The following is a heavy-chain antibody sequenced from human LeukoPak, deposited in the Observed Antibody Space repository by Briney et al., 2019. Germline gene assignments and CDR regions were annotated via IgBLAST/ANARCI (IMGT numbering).Heavy chain of an antibody. CDR3: TTDLRYFDWLSPDYYYGMDV. Sequence: GGSLRLSCAASGFTLSNAWMSWVRQAPGKGLEWVGRIKSKTDGGTTDYAAPVKGRFTISRDDSKNTLYLQMNSLKTEDTAVYYCTTDLRYFDWLSPDYYYGMDVWGQGTTVTVSS. V-gene: IGHV3-15*01. CDR1: GFTLSNAW. J-gene: IGHJ6*02. D-gene: IGHD3-9*01. CDR2: IKSKTDGGTT.